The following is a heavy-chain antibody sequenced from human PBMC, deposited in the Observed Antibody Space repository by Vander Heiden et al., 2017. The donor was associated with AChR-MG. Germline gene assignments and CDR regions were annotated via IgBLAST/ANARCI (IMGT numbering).Heavy chain of an antibody. Sequence: QVHLVQSGAEVKKPGASVKVSCKTSGYNFLDYYMHWVRQAPGQGLEWVGLINPQSGSTNYLQKFQGRVTMTIDTSISTAHMELSRLTSDDTAVYYCTRDPPSRIAAAVAGDFDYWGQGTLVTVSS. CDR2: INPQSGST. V-gene: IGHV1-2*02. CDR1: GYNFLDYY. CDR3: TRDPPSRIAAAVAGDFDY. D-gene: IGHD6-13*01. J-gene: IGHJ4*02.